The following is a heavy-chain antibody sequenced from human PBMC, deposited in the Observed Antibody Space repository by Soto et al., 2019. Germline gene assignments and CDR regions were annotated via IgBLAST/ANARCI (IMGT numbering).Heavy chain of an antibody. CDR1: GGSISSGDYY. CDR2: IYYSGST. CDR3: ARVENYYDSSGYYYP. D-gene: IGHD3-22*01. V-gene: IGHV4-30-4*01. J-gene: IGHJ5*02. Sequence: QVQLQESGPGLVKPSQTLSLTCTVSGGSISSGDYYWSWIRQPPGKGLEWIGYIYYSGSTYYNPSLKRRVTISVDTSKNQFSLKLSSVTAADTAVYYCARVENYYDSSGYYYPWGQGTLVTVSS.